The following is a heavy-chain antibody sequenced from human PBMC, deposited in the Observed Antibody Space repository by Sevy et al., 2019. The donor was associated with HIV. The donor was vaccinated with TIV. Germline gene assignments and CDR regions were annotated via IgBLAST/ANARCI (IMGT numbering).Heavy chain of an antibody. CDR3: ARDRIGYYGSGSYWHAFDI. Sequence: SETLSLTCTVSGGSISSYYWSWIRQPPGKGLEWIGYIYYSGSTNYNPSLKSRVTISVDTSKNQFSLKLSSVTAADTAVYHCARDRIGYYGSGSYWHAFDIWGQGTMVTVSS. CDR1: GGSISSYY. J-gene: IGHJ3*02. V-gene: IGHV4-59*01. D-gene: IGHD3-10*01. CDR2: IYYSGST.